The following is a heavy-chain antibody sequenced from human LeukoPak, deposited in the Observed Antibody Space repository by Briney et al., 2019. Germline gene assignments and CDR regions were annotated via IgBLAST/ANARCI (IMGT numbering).Heavy chain of an antibody. V-gene: IGHV3-11*01. CDR2: ISNSGSTT. CDR3: ARDRGITGTTDY. CDR1: GFTFSDYY. Sequence: GGSQRLSCAASGFTFSDYYMSWIRQAPGKGLEWVSHISNSGSTTYYADSVKGRFTISRDNAKNSLYLQMNSLRAEDTAVYYCARDRGITGTTDYWGQGTLVTVSS. J-gene: IGHJ4*02. D-gene: IGHD1-20*01.